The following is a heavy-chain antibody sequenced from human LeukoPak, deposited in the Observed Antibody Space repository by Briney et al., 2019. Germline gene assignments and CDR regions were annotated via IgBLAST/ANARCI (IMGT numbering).Heavy chain of an antibody. CDR2: IYYSGST. CDR1: GGSISSSSYY. Sequence: SETLSLTCTVSGGSISSSSYYWGWIRQPPGKGLEWIGSIYYSGSTYYNPSLKSRVTISVDTSKNQFSLKLSSVTAADTAVYYCASYGRDGYIHFDYWGQGTLVTVSS. D-gene: IGHD5-24*01. V-gene: IGHV4-39*07. CDR3: ASYGRDGYIHFDY. J-gene: IGHJ4*02.